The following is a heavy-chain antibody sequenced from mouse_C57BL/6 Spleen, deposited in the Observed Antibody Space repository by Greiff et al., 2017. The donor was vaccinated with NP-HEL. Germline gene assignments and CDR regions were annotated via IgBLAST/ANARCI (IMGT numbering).Heavy chain of an antibody. V-gene: IGHV1-4*01. J-gene: IGHJ4*01. CDR2: INPSSGYT. D-gene: IGHD2-1*01. Sequence: VKLMESGAELARPGASVKMSCKASGYTFTSYTMHWVKQRPGQGLEWIGYINPSSGYTKYNQKFKDKATLTADKSSSTAYMQLSSLTSEDSAVYYCARGGGNYYAMDYWGQGTSVTVSS. CDR1: GYTFTSYT. CDR3: ARGGGNYYAMDY.